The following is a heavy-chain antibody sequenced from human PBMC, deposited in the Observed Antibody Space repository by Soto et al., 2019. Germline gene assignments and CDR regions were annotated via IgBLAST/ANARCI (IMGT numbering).Heavy chain of an antibody. Sequence: ASVKVSCKVSGYTLTEFSMHWVRQAPGKGLEWMGGFDPEDGETIYAQKFQGRVTMTEDTSTDTAYMELSSLRSEDTAVYYCATDSNIVHPYYYYYYGMDVWGQGTTVTVSS. D-gene: IGHD2-21*01. J-gene: IGHJ6*02. CDR1: GYTLTEFS. CDR2: FDPEDGET. CDR3: ATDSNIVHPYYYYYYGMDV. V-gene: IGHV1-24*01.